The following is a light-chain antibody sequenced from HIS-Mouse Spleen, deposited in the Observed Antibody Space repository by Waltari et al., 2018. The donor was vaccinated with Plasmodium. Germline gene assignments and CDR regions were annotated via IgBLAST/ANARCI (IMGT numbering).Light chain of an antibody. V-gene: IGLV2-23*01. Sequence: QSALTQPASVSGSPGQSIPIPCPGTSSDVGRYNLVSWYQQHPGKAPKLRIYEGSKRPSGVSNRFSGSKSGNTASLTISGLQAEDEADYYCCSYAGSSTVVFGGGTKLTVL. CDR2: EGS. CDR3: CSYAGSSTVV. CDR1: SSDVGRYNL. J-gene: IGLJ2*01.